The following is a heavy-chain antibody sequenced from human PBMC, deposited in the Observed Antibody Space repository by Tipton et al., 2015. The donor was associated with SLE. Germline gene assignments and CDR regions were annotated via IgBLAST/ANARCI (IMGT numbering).Heavy chain of an antibody. CDR3: ARGDRGNDY. V-gene: IGHV4-59*11. D-gene: IGHD2-21*01. CDR1: GGSISSHY. CDR2: IYYSGST. Sequence: LRLSCTVSGGSISSHYWSWIRQPPGKGLEWIGSIYYSGSTYYNPSLKSRVTISVDTSKNQFSLKLSSVTAADTAVYYCARGDRGNDYWGQGTLVTVSS. J-gene: IGHJ4*02.